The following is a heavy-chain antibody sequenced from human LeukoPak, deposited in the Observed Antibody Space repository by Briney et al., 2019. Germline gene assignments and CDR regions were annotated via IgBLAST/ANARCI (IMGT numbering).Heavy chain of an antibody. D-gene: IGHD5-12*01. V-gene: IGHV4-59*01. CDR2: IYYTGSA. J-gene: IGHJ4*02. CDR3: ATNAGGHSRAPFDY. Sequence: SETLSLTCTVSGGSISIYYWTWIRQPPGKGLEWIGYIYYTGSANYNPSLKSRVTISLDTSKNQFSLKLTSVTAADTAMYYCATNAGGHSRAPFDYWGQGNLVTVSS. CDR1: GGSISIYY.